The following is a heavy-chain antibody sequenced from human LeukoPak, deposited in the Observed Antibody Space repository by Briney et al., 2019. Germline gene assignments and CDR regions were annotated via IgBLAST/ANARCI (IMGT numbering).Heavy chain of an antibody. V-gene: IGHV3-7*01. CDR1: GFISSSYW. J-gene: IGHJ4*02. CDR3: ARETGKYSSSSPGYFDY. CDR2: IKQDGSEK. Sequence: GGSLRLSCAASGFISSSYWMRWVRQAPGKGLEWVANIKQDGSEKYYVDSVKGRFTISRDNAKNSLYLQMNSLRAEDTAVYYCARETGKYSSSSPGYFDYWGQGTLVTVSS. D-gene: IGHD6-13*01.